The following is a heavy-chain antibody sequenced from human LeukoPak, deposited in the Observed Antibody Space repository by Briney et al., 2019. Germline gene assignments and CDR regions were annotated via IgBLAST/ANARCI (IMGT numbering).Heavy chain of an antibody. D-gene: IGHD3-22*01. V-gene: IGHV3-7*01. CDR1: GFTFSSQW. Sequence: GGSLRLSCAASGFTFSSQWMSWVGQAPGKGLDWVANVNQGGTEKYYVDSVKGRFTISRDNAENSVYLQMNRLRAEDTALYYCARAHYYDSSGWSYWGQGTLVTVSS. CDR2: VNQGGTEK. CDR3: ARAHYYDSSGWSY. J-gene: IGHJ4*02.